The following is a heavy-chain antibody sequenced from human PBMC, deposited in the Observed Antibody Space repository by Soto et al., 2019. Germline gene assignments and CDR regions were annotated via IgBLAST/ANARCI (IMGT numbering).Heavy chain of an antibody. CDR2: IYWDEDK. CDR1: GFSLSTRGVA. D-gene: IGHD5-12*01. J-gene: IGHJ4*02. V-gene: IGHV2-5*02. CDR3: AHRPRGYAYYFVY. Sequence: QITLKESGPTLVKPTQTLTLTCTFSGFSLSTRGVAVGWFRQPPGKALEWLALIYWDEDKWYSPSLKSRLTIPHDTSKHQVVLSMTNMYPGDTATYYCAHRPRGYAYYFVYWGQGTLVTVSS.